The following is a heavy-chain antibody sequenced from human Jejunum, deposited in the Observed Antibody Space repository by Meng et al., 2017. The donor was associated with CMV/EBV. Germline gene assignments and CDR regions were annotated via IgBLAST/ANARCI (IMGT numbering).Heavy chain of an antibody. CDR1: CSSINSDNYY. CDR3: AGDNTGYAYVDS. Sequence: PGLLPPAQTLALTVTICCSSINSDNYYCIWFRQSPGKALELIAYMHHNGHTYYNPSLRSRIAISIDTSKNHFSLNLASVTAADTAVYYCAGDNTGYAYVDSWGQGTLVTVSS. J-gene: IGHJ4*02. D-gene: IGHD5-12*01. CDR2: MHHNGHT. V-gene: IGHV4-30-4*01.